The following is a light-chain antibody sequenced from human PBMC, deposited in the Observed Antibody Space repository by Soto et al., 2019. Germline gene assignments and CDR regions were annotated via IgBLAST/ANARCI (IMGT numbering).Light chain of an antibody. CDR2: GAS. V-gene: IGKV1-9*01. CDR1: QDVSRY. J-gene: IGKJ2*01. Sequence: QLTQSPSSLSASVGDRVTITCRASQDVSRYLAWYQQKAGKAPKLLIYGASTLQSGVPSRFSGFGSGTEFTLAISSLQPDDFATYYCQQYHIFLTFGQGTKLEIK. CDR3: QQYHIFLT.